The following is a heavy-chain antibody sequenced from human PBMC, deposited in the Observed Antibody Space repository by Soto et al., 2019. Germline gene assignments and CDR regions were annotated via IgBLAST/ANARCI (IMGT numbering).Heavy chain of an antibody. D-gene: IGHD6-13*01. CDR2: MYYGGTT. Sequence: EMQLVETGGGLIHPGGSLRLSCAASGFTVSSDHMSWVREAPGKGLEWISVMYYGGTTYYADSVQGRFTVSGDSSKNTHYRQMNDLRADDTAVYYCAREAAGFDIWGQGTMVTVSS. V-gene: IGHV3-53*02. CDR1: GFTVSSDH. CDR3: AREAAGFDI. J-gene: IGHJ3*02.